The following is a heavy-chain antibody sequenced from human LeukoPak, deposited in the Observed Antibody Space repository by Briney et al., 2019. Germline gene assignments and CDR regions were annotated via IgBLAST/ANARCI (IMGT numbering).Heavy chain of an antibody. Sequence: ASVKVSCKASGYTFTSYDINWVRQATGQGLEWMGWMNPSSGNTGYAQKFQGRVTMTRNTSISTAYMELSSLRSEDTAVYYCARGRGVATKRDWFDPWGQGTLVTVSS. V-gene: IGHV1-8*01. J-gene: IGHJ5*02. CDR3: ARGRGVATKRDWFDP. CDR1: GYTFTSYD. CDR2: MNPSSGNT. D-gene: IGHD5-12*01.